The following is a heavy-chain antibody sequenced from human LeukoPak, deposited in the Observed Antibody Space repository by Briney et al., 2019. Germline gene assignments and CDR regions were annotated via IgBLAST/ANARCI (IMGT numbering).Heavy chain of an antibody. V-gene: IGHV3-9*01. J-gene: IGHJ3*02. CDR1: GFTFSDYY. D-gene: IGHD6-19*01. CDR3: AKGQRDSSGWFGGDAFDI. Sequence: GGSLRLSCAASGFTFSDYYMSWIRQAPGKGLEWVSGISWNSGSIGYADSVKGRFTISRDNAKNSLYLQMNSLRAEDTALYYCAKGQRDSSGWFGGDAFDIWGQGTMVTVSS. CDR2: ISWNSGSI.